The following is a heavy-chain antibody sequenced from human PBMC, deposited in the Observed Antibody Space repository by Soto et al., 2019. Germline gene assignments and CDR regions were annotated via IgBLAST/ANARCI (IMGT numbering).Heavy chain of an antibody. J-gene: IGHJ6*02. Sequence: SETLSLTCTVSGGPISSDDYYWNWIRQRPGKGLEWIGNIYYRGNTNYNPSLKSRIIMSMDMSENQFSLKLTSVTAADTAVYYCARGSDYYGLDVWGQGTTVTVSS. CDR1: GGPISSDDYY. CDR3: ARGSDYYGLDV. D-gene: IGHD3-10*01. CDR2: IYYRGNT. V-gene: IGHV4-31*03.